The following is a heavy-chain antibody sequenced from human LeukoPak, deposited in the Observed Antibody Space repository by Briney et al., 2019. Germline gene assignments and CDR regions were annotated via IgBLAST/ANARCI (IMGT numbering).Heavy chain of an antibody. CDR2: INHSGST. D-gene: IGHD4/OR15-4a*01. CDR1: GGSFSGYY. V-gene: IGHV4-34*01. J-gene: IGHJ5*02. Sequence: KPSETLSLTCAVYGGSFSGYYWSWIRQPTGKGLEWIGEINHSGSTNYNPSLKSRVTISGDTSKNQFSMKRSSVTAAYTAVYYWARGLRDDCGAVCRLGGEHWFNPGGQGTRVTVSS. CDR3: ARGLRDDCGAVCRLGGEHWFNP.